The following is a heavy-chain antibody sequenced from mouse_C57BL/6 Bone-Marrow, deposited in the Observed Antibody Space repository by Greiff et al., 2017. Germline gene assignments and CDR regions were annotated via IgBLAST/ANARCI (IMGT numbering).Heavy chain of an antibody. CDR1: GYTFTSYW. Sequence: VQLQQPGAELVKPGASVKMSCKASGYTFTSYWITWVKPRPGQGLEWIGDIYPTSGRTNYNEKFKSKAILTVDTSSNTAYMQLSSLTSEDAAVFDCARSGPLGRSFDYWGQGTTLTVSS. J-gene: IGHJ2*01. V-gene: IGHV1-55*01. CDR3: ARSGPLGRSFDY. D-gene: IGHD4-1*01. CDR2: IYPTSGRT.